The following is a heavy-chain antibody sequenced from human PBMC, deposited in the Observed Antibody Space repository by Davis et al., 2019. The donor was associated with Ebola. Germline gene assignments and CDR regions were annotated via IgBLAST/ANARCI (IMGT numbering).Heavy chain of an antibody. CDR1: GFTFSSYG. D-gene: IGHD5-12*01. J-gene: IGHJ2*01. Sequence: GGSLRLSCAASGFTFSSYGMHWVRQAPGKGLEWVAVLSFDGSNKYYADSVKGRFTISRDNAKNSLYLQMNSLRAEDTALYYCARSSVRYGDYDWFFDLWGRGSLVTVSS. CDR2: LSFDGSNK. CDR3: ARSSVRYGDYDWFFDL. V-gene: IGHV3-30*03.